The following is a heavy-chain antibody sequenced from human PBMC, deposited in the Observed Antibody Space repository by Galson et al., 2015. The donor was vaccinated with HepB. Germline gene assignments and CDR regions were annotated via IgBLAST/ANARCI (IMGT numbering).Heavy chain of an antibody. J-gene: IGHJ3*02. CDR3: ARDGSSGSDAFDI. CDR1: GFTVSNNY. Sequence: SLRLSCAASGFTVSNNYMFWVRQAPGKGLEWVSVVYSGGSTYYADSVKGRFTISRDNSKNTLYLQMGSLRAEDMAAYYCARDGSSGSDAFDIWGQGTMVTVSS. CDR2: VYSGGST. D-gene: IGHD3-22*01. V-gene: IGHV3-53*05.